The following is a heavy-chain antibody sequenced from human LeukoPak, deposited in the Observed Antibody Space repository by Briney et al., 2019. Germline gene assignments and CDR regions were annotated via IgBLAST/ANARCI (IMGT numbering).Heavy chain of an antibody. V-gene: IGHV3-23*01. CDR2: ISGGSEDS. Sequence: GGSLRLSCTASGFTFGGYAMSWVRQAPGKGLEWVSSISGGSEDSYYAGSVKGRFTISRDNSKSTLYLQMNSLRADDTAVYYCARTIAQYSNSWLYYYYGLDVWGQGTTVTVSS. J-gene: IGHJ6*02. CDR3: ARTIAQYSNSWLYYYYGLDV. D-gene: IGHD6-13*01. CDR1: GFTFGGYA.